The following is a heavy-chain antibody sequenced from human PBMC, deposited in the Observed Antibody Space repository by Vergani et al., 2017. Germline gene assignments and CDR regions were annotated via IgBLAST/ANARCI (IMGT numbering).Heavy chain of an antibody. D-gene: IGHD3-16*01. J-gene: IGHJ5*02. V-gene: IGHV3-30*02. Sequence: VRQAPGKGLEWVAFIRYDGSNTSYADSVKGRFTISRDNSKNTLYLQMNSLRAEDTAAYYCAINSERGSYNWFDPWGQGTLVTVSS. CDR2: IRYDGSNT. CDR3: AINSERGSYNWFDP.